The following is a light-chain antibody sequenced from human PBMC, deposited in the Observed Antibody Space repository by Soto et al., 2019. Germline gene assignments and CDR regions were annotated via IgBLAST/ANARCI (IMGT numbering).Light chain of an antibody. CDR2: DDS. CDR1: NIGSKS. CDR3: TAWDDSVRGWM. Sequence: SYELTQPPSVSVAPGQTARITCGGNNIGSKSVHWYQQKPGQAPVLVVYDDSDRPSGIPERFSGSKSGTSASLAISGLRSEDEADYYCTAWDDSVRGWMFGGGTKVTVL. V-gene: IGLV3-21*02. J-gene: IGLJ3*02.